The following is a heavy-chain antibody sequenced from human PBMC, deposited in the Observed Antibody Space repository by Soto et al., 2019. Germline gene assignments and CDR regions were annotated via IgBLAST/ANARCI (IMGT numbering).Heavy chain of an antibody. CDR2: IYNGGTT. Sequence: SETLSLTCTVSGGSVSSYYWSWVRQPPGKRPEWIAYIYNGGTTNYNPSQKSRLTISLDTSKNQFSLKLSSVTAADTAVYFCARGGPSSKWLDPWGQGIQVTVSS. CDR3: ARGGPSSKWLDP. J-gene: IGHJ5*02. CDR1: GGSVSSYY. V-gene: IGHV4-59*02.